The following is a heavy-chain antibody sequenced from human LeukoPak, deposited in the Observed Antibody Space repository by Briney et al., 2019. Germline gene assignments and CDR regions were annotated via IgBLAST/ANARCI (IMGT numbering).Heavy chain of an antibody. CDR2: IYSGGST. D-gene: IGHD3-22*01. CDR1: GFTVSSNY. Sequence: GGSLRLSCAASGFTVSSNYMSWVRQAPGKGLEWVSVIYSGGSTDYADSVKGRFAISSDNSKNTLYLQMNSLRAEDTAVYYCALQNDSSPFDYWGQGTLVTVSS. V-gene: IGHV3-53*01. CDR3: ALQNDSSPFDY. J-gene: IGHJ4*02.